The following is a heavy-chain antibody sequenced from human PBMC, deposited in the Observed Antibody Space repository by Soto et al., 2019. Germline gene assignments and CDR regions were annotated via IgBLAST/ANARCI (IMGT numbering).Heavy chain of an antibody. D-gene: IGHD2-2*02. V-gene: IGHV4-34*01. J-gene: IGHJ6*03. CDR2: INHSGST. CDR1: GRPFCGYY. CDR3: ARGYCSSTSCYTSYYYYMDV. Sequence: SDTLSPTFAVYGRPFCGYYWGWIRPPPVNGLEWIGEINHSGSTNYNPSLKSRVTISVDTSKNQFSLKLSSVTAADTAVYYCARGYCSSTSCYTSYYYYMDVWGKGTTVTVSS.